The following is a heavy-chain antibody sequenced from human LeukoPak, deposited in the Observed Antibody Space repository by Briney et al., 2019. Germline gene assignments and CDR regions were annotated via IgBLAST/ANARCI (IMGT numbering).Heavy chain of an antibody. V-gene: IGHV1-69-2*01. D-gene: IGHD1-20*01. CDR3: ATGHITGGTGFDY. J-gene: IGHJ4*02. CDR2: IGPDNGDT. Sequence: ASVKVSCKASGYTSTDYYVHWVRQAPGQGLEWMGLIGPDNGDTIYAEEFQGRVTITADTSTNTAYMELSSLRFDDTAVYYCATGHITGGTGFDYWGQGTLVTVSS. CDR1: GYTSTDYY.